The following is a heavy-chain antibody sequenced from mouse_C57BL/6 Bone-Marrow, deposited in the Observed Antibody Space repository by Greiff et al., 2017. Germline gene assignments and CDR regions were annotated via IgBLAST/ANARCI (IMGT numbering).Heavy chain of an antibody. V-gene: IGHV5-4*01. Sequence: EVKVVESGGGLVKPGGSLKLSCAASGFTFSSYAMSWVRQTPEKRLEWVATISDGGSYTYYPDNVKGRFTISRDNAKNNLYLQMSHLKSEDTAMYYCARDPFYYGSSPFAYWGQGTLVTVSA. CDR1: GFTFSSYA. CDR2: ISDGGSYT. D-gene: IGHD1-1*01. CDR3: ARDPFYYGSSPFAY. J-gene: IGHJ3*01.